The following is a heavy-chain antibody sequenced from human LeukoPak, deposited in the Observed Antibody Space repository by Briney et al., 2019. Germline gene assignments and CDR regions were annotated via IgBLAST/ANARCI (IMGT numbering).Heavy chain of an antibody. V-gene: IGHV3-30-3*01. D-gene: IGHD2-2*01. J-gene: IGHJ4*02. CDR1: GFTFSSYA. CDR2: ISYDGSNK. CDR3: AREGGEIVVVPDTLDY. Sequence: GGSLRLSCAASGFTFSSYAMHWVRQAPGKGLEWVAVISYDGSNKYYADSVKGRFTISRDNSKNTLYLQMNSLRAEDTAVYYCAREGGEIVVVPDTLDYWGQGTLVTVSS.